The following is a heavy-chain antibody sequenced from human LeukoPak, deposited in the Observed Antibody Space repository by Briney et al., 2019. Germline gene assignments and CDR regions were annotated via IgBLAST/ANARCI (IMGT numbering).Heavy chain of an antibody. Sequence: PGGSLRLSYAASGFTFSSYGMHWVRQAPGKGLEWVAVISYDGSNKYYADSVKGRFTISRDNSKNTLYLQMNSLRAEDTAVYYCAKDSVCSGGSCYSNYYGMDVWGKGTTVTVSS. CDR3: AKDSVCSGGSCYSNYYGMDV. V-gene: IGHV3-30*18. D-gene: IGHD2-15*01. J-gene: IGHJ6*04. CDR1: GFTFSSYG. CDR2: ISYDGSNK.